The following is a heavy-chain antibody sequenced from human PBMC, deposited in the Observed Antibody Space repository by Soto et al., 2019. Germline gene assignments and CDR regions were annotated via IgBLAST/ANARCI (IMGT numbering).Heavy chain of an antibody. CDR1: GGSIISGDFY. J-gene: IGHJ4*02. CDR2: IYYSGSS. V-gene: IGHV4-30-4*01. CDR3: AREVYHDRKIDY. D-gene: IGHD2-2*01. Sequence: PSETLSLTCTVSGGSIISGDFYWIWIRQPPGKGLEWIGYIYYSGSSYHNPSLQSRVTMSVDTSKNQFSLKLSSVTAADTAVYYCAREVYHDRKIDYWGQGTLVTVSS.